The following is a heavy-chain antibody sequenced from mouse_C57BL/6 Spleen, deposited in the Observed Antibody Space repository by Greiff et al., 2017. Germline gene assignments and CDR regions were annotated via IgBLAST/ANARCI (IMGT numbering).Heavy chain of an antibody. V-gene: IGHV5-4*03. CDR3: ARAVDGYYDY. CDR2: ISDGGSYT. Sequence: EVKLVESGGGLVKPGGSLKLSCAASGFTFSSYAMSWVRQTPEKRLEWVATISDGGSYTYYPDNVKGRFTISRDNAKNNLYLQMSHLKSEDTAMYYCARAVDGYYDYWGQGTTLTVSS. J-gene: IGHJ2*01. CDR1: GFTFSSYA. D-gene: IGHD2-3*01.